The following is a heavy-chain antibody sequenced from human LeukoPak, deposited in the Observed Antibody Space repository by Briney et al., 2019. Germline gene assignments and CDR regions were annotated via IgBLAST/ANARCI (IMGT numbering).Heavy chain of an antibody. J-gene: IGHJ4*02. Sequence: GASVKVSCKASGYTFTSYGISWVRQAPGQGLEWMGWICAYNGNTNYAQKLQGRVTMTTDTSTSTAYMELRSLRSDDTAVYYCAKSGGFRYCSSTSCPEDDYFDYWGQGTLVTVSS. CDR3: AKSGGFRYCSSTSCPEDDYFDY. CDR1: GYTFTSYG. CDR2: ICAYNGNT. D-gene: IGHD2-2*01. V-gene: IGHV1-18*04.